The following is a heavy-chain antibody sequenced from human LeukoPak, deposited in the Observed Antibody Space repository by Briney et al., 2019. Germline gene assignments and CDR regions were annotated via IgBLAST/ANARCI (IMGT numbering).Heavy chain of an antibody. V-gene: IGHV1-8*01. CDR1: GYTFTSYD. CDR3: ARGRGDILTGYSISSY. CDR2: MNTNSGNT. Sequence: GASVTVSFMASGYTFTSYDINWVRQASGQGVEWRGWMNTNSGNTGYAQKFQGRVIMTWNTSISTAYMELSSLRSEDTAVYYCARGRGDILTGYSISSYWGQRTLVTVSS. D-gene: IGHD3-9*01. J-gene: IGHJ4*02.